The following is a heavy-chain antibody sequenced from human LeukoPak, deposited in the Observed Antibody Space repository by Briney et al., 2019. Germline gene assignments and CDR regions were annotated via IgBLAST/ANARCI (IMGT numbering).Heavy chain of an antibody. J-gene: IGHJ4*02. V-gene: IGHV3-23*01. CDR3: GKTTTGYSSGRNPAWPVDY. Sequence: GRSLRLSCAASGFTFSSYGMHWVRQAPGKGLEWVSGIFGSGGSAHYADSVKGRFTISRDNSQNTVYLRMNSLRAEDTAVYYCGKTTTGYSSGRNPAWPVDYWGQGTLVTVSS. D-gene: IGHD6-19*01. CDR1: GFTFSSYG. CDR2: IFGSGGSA.